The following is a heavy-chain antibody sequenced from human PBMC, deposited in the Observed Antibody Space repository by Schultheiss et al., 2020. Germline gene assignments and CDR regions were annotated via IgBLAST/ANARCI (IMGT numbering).Heavy chain of an antibody. J-gene: IGHJ4*02. D-gene: IGHD3-16*02. CDR2: IYTSGST. Sequence: SQTLSLTCTVSGGSISSSSYYWGWIRQPPGKGLEWIGSIYTSGSTNYNPSLKSRVTISVDTSKNQFSLKLSSVTAADTAVYYCAKDLVPGGVIAYFDDWGQGTLVTVSS. V-gene: IGHV4-39*07. CDR3: AKDLVPGGVIAYFDD. CDR1: GGSISSSSYY.